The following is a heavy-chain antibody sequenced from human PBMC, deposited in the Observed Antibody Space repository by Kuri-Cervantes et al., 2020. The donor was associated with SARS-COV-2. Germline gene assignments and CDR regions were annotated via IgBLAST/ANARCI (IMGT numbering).Heavy chain of an antibody. J-gene: IGHJ4*02. CDR1: GYTFTGYH. CDR3: ARDWSRDGYNSFDY. V-gene: IGHV1-2*02. D-gene: IGHD5-24*01. CDR2: INPNSGGT. Sequence: ASVKVSCKASGYTFTGYHMHWVRQAPGQGLEWMGWINPNSGGTNYAQKFQGRVTMTRDTSISTAYMELSRLRSDDTAVYYCARDWSRDGYNSFDYWGQGTLVTVSS.